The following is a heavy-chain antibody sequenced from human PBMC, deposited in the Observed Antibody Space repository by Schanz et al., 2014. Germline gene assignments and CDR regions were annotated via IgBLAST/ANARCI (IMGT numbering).Heavy chain of an antibody. CDR3: ARGSSGSYYANWFDP. Sequence: EVQLVESGGDLVQPGGSLRLSCAASGFTFSSYWMSWVRQAPGKGLEWVANINQDGSEKYYVDSVKGRFTISRNNAKNSQFLQVNSLRAEDTAVFYCARGSSGSYYANWFDPWGQGTLVTVSS. CDR1: GFTFSSYW. D-gene: IGHD3-10*01. J-gene: IGHJ5*02. V-gene: IGHV3-7*01. CDR2: INQDGSEK.